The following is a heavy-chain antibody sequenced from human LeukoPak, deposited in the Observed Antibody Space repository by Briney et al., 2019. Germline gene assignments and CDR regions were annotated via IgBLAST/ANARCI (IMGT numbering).Heavy chain of an antibody. J-gene: IGHJ6*03. CDR3: ARLSRPYYYHYMDV. CDR2: IYPADSDT. CDR1: GYSFSNYW. Sequence: GESLKISCKVSGYSFSNYWIGWVRQMPGKGLEWMGIIYPADSDTRYSPFFQGQVTISADKSISTAYLQWGSLKASDTAMYYCARLSRPYYYHYMDVWGKGTTVTVSS. D-gene: IGHD6-6*01. V-gene: IGHV5-51*01.